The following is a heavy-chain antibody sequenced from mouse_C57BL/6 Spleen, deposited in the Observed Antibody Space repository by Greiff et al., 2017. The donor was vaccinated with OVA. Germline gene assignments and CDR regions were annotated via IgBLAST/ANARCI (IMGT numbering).Heavy chain of an antibody. J-gene: IGHJ4*01. D-gene: IGHD3-3*01. Sequence: EVKVVESGEGLVKPGGSLKLSCAASGFTFSSYAMSWVRQTPEKRLEWVAYISSGGDSIYYADTVKGRFTISRDNARNTLYLQMSSLKSEDTAMYYCTRGGGQDAMDYWGQGTSVTVSS. CDR1: GFTFSSYA. CDR2: ISSGGDSI. CDR3: TRGGGQDAMDY. V-gene: IGHV5-9-1*02.